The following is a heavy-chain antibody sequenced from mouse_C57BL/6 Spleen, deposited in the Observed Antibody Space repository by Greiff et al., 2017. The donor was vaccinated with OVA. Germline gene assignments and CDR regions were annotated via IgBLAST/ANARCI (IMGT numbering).Heavy chain of an antibody. CDR3: ARGDSNYPFAY. D-gene: IGHD2-5*01. CDR2: IYPGDGDT. CDR1: GYAFRSSW. J-gene: IGHJ3*01. V-gene: IGHV1-82*01. Sequence: QVQLQQSGPELVKPGASVKISCKASGYAFRSSWMNWVKQRPGKGLEWIGRIYPGDGDTNYNGKFKGKATLTADKSSSTAYMQLSSLTSEDSAVYFCARGDSNYPFAYWGQGTLVTVSA.